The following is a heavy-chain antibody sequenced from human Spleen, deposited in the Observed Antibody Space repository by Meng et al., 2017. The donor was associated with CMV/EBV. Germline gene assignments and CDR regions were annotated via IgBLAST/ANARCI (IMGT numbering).Heavy chain of an antibody. CDR1: GYSISSGYY. Sequence: SETLSLTCTVSGYSISSGYYWGWIRQPPGKGLEWIGYIYYSGSTNYNPSLKSRVSISVDTSKNQFSLKLKYVTAADTAVYYCARLSVPSGYSSGWWRFWGQGTPVTVSS. J-gene: IGHJ4*02. CDR3: ARLSVPSGYSSGWWRF. D-gene: IGHD6-19*01. CDR2: IYYSGST. V-gene: IGHV4-38-2*02.